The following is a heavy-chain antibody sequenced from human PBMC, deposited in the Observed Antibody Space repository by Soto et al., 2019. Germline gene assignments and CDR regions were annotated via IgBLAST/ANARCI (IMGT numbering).Heavy chain of an antibody. CDR2: INPSGGST. CDR1: GYTFTGYY. D-gene: IGHD3-22*01. CDR3: ASVHYYDSSGYHS. V-gene: IGHV1-46*03. Sequence: QVQLVQSGAEVKKPGASVKVSCKASGYTFTGYYMHWVRQAPGQGLEWMGIINPSGGSTTYAQKFQGRVTMTRDTSTSTVYMELSSLRSEDTAVYYCASVHYYDSSGYHSWGQGTLVTVSS. J-gene: IGHJ4*02.